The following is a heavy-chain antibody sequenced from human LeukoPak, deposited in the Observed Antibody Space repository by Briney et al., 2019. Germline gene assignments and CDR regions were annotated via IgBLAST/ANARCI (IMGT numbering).Heavy chain of an antibody. J-gene: IGHJ6*03. CDR1: GGSISSSDYY. CDR3: ARGFYGSGSTGYYYYYHMDV. D-gene: IGHD3-10*01. Sequence: SETLSLTCSVSGGSISSSDYYWGWIRQSPGKGLEWIGSFYYSGTTYYNPSLRSRVTISVDTSKNQFSLKLSSVTAADTAVYYCARGFYGSGSTGYYYYYHMDVWGKGTTVTVSS. CDR2: FYYSGTT. V-gene: IGHV4-39*01.